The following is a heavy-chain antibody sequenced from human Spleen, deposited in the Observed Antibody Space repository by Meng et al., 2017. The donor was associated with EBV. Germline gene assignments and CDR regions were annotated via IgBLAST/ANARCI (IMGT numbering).Heavy chain of an antibody. J-gene: IGHJ4*01. CDR1: GGALINSDCY. CDR3: ARDRRTMGSDY. CDR2: VYYSRNT. Sequence: QPPQNEPAPGTLQPSATLALTFTVSGGALINSDCYWGCIRQPPGKGLEWIGNVYYSRNTNYNPSLKSRVTISTDTSKNQFSLKLSSLTAADTAVYYCARDRRTMGSDYWGHGILVTVFS. D-gene: IGHD4/OR15-4a*01. V-gene: IGHV4-39*07.